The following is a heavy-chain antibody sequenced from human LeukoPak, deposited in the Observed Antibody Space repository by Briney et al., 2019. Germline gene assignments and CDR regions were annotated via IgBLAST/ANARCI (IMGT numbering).Heavy chain of an antibody. CDR3: AKGPSRKSERPKNYYFDY. J-gene: IGHJ4*02. CDR1: GFTFSSYG. Sequence: GGSLRLSCAASGFTFSSYGMSWVRQAPGKGLEWVSAISGSGGSTYYADSVKGRFTISRDNSKNTLYLQMNSLRAEDTAVYYCAKGPSRKSERPKNYYFDYWGQGTLVTVSS. CDR2: ISGSGGST. V-gene: IGHV3-23*01. D-gene: IGHD3-3*01.